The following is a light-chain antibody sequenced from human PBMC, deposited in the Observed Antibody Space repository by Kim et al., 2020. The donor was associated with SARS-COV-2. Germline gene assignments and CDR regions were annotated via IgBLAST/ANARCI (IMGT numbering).Light chain of an antibody. CDR2: GKN. Sequence: ALGQTVRITCQGDSLRSYYASWYQQKPGQAPVLVIYGKNNRPSGIPDRFSGSSSGNTASLTITGAQAEDEADYYCNSRDSSGNHVVFGGGTQLT. J-gene: IGLJ2*01. CDR3: NSRDSSGNHVV. V-gene: IGLV3-19*01. CDR1: SLRSYY.